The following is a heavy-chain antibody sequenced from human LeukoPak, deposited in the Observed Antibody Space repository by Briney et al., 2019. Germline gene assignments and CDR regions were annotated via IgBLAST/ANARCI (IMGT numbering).Heavy chain of an antibody. D-gene: IGHD3-10*01. CDR1: GYSFTSYW. V-gene: IGHV5-51*01. Sequence: GESLKISCKGSGYSFTSYWIGWVRQMPGKGLEWMGIIYPGDSDTRYSPSFQGQVTISADKSISTAYLQWSSLKASGTAMYYCARRYRYYYGSGSYSPSYYFDYWGQGTLVTVSS. CDR3: ARRYRYYYGSGSYSPSYYFDY. J-gene: IGHJ4*02. CDR2: IYPGDSDT.